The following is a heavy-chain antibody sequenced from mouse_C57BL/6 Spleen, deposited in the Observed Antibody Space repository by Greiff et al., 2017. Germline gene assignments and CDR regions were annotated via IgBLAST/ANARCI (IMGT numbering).Heavy chain of an antibody. CDR2: IDPSDSYT. CDR3: ASYGSSYGNYFDY. J-gene: IGHJ2*01. CDR1: GYTFTSYW. Sequence: QVQLQQPGAELVMPGASVKLSCKASGYTFTSYWMHWVKQRPGQGLEWIGEIDPSDSYTNYNQKFKGKSTLTVDKSSSTAYMQLSSLTSEDSAVYYCASYGSSYGNYFDYWGQGTTLTVSS. D-gene: IGHD1-1*01. V-gene: IGHV1-69*01.